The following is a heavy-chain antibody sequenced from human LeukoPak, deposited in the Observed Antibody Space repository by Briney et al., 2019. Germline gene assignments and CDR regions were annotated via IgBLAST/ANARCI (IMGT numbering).Heavy chain of an antibody. Sequence: WETLSLTCTVSGGSISSYSWSWIRQPPGKGLEWIGYIYYSGSTNYNPSLKSRVTISVDTSKNQFSLKLSSVTAADTAVYYCARHEAEDRTFGYWGQGTLVTVSS. CDR3: ARHEAEDRTFGY. V-gene: IGHV4-59*08. CDR2: IYYSGST. CDR1: GGSISSYS. J-gene: IGHJ4*02.